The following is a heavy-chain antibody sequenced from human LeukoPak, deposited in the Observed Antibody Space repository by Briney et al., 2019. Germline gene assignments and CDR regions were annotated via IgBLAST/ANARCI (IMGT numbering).Heavy chain of an antibody. D-gene: IGHD1-26*01. CDR1: GFTFSSYS. J-gene: IGHJ4*02. V-gene: IGHV3-48*01. CDR3: ARQWRELQLGY. Sequence: GGSLRLSCAASGFTFSSYSMNWVRQAPGKGLEWVSYISSSSSTIYYADSVKGRFTISRDNAKNSLYLQMNSLRAEDTAVYYCARQWRELQLGYWGQGTLVTVSS. CDR2: ISSSSSTI.